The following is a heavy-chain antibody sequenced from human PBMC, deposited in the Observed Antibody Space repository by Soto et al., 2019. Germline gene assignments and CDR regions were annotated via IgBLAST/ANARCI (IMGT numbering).Heavy chain of an antibody. Sequence: PGGSLRLSCAASRFPFSSYAMTWVRQAPGKGLEWVSGISGGGDSTYYADSVKGQVTISADKSINTAYLQWSSLKASDTATYYCAGPDYDLLSGYHYYYYGMDVWGQGTTVTVSS. CDR1: RFPFSSYA. V-gene: IGHV3-23*01. CDR2: ISGGGDST. D-gene: IGHD3-3*01. J-gene: IGHJ6*02. CDR3: AGPDYDLLSGYHYYYYGMDV.